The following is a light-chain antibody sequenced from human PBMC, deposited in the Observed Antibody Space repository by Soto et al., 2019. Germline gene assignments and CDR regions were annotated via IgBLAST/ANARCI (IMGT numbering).Light chain of an antibody. CDR2: GAS. J-gene: IGKJ1*01. Sequence: EIVMTQSPATLSVSPGERATLSCRASQSVSSNLAWYHQKPGQAPRLLIYGASTRATGIPARFSGSGSGTQFTLTISSLQSEDVAVYYCQQYNNWPQTFGQGTMVEIK. V-gene: IGKV3-15*01. CDR1: QSVSSN. CDR3: QQYNNWPQT.